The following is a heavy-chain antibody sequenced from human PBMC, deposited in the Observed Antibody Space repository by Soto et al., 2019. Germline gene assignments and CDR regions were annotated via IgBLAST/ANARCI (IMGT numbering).Heavy chain of an antibody. CDR1: GFTFSTYW. CDR2: INSDGSRK. CDR3: KTDVVVVPSSNGPRDY. Sequence: GGSLGLSCAASGFTFSTYWMHWVRQLPGKGLVWVSRINSDGSRKTYADSVRGRFTVSRDNAKNTLYLQMNSLRDEDTAVYYCKTDVVVVPSSNGPRDYWGQGTLVTVSS. D-gene: IGHD2-2*01. J-gene: IGHJ4*02. V-gene: IGHV3-74*01.